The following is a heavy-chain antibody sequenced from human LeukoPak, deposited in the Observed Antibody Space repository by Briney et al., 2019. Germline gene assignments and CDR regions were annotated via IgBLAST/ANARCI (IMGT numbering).Heavy chain of an antibody. CDR3: ARERTPGSGYGVDY. CDR1: GYTFTGYY. Sequence: SVKVSCKASGYTFTGYYIHWVRQAPGQGLEWMGWINPNINGTNYAQKFQGRVTMTGDRSISTAYMELSRLRSDDTAVYYCARERTPGSGYGVDYWGQGTVVTVSS. V-gene: IGHV1-2*02. J-gene: IGHJ4*02. CDR2: INPNINGT. D-gene: IGHD6-25*01.